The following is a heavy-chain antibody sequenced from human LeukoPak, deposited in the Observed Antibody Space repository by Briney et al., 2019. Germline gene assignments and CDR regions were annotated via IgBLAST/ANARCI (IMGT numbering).Heavy chain of an antibody. CDR2: ISSSSSYI. V-gene: IGHV3-21*01. D-gene: IGHD3-22*01. CDR3: ARTLTMIVSDDAFDI. Sequence: PGGSPRLSCAASGFTFSSYSMNWVGQAPGKGLEWVSSISSSSSYIYYADSVKGRFTISRDNAKNSLYLQMNSLRAEDTAVSYCARTLTMIVSDDAFDIWGQGTMVTVSS. J-gene: IGHJ3*02. CDR1: GFTFSSYS.